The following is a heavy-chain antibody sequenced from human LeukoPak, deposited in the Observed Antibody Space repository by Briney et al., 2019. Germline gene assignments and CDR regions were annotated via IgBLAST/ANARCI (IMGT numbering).Heavy chain of an antibody. D-gene: IGHD3-10*01. CDR2: IYYSGST. J-gene: IGHJ4*02. V-gene: IGHV4-59*08. CDR3: ARHIVPYYYGSGSFQPFDY. Sequence: SETLSLTCTVSGGSIGSYYWSWIRQPPGKGLEWIGYIYYSGSTNYNPSLKSRVTISVDTSKNQFSLKLSSVTAADTAVYYCARHIVPYYYGSGSFQPFDYWGQGTLVTVSS. CDR1: GGSIGSYY.